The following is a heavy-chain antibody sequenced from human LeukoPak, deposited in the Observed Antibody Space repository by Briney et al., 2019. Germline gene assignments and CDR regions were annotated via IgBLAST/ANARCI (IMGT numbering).Heavy chain of an antibody. D-gene: IGHD3-22*01. J-gene: IGHJ4*02. CDR3: ARDGRNYYDSSGYDY. CDR2: TNTNTGNP. Sequence: ASVKVSCKASGYTFTSYAMNWVRQAPGQGLEWMGWTNTNTGNPTYAQGFTGRFVFSLDTSVSTAYLQISSLKAEDTAVYYCARDGRNYYDSSGYDYWGQGTLVTVSS. V-gene: IGHV7-4-1*02. CDR1: GYTFTSYA.